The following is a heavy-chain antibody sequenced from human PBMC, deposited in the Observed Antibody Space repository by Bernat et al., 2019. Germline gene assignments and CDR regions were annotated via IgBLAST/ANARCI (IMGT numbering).Heavy chain of an antibody. CDR1: GYTFTSYY. V-gene: IGHV1-46*01. Sequence: QVQLVQSGAEVKKPGASVKVSCKASGYTFTSYYMHWVRQAPGQGLEWMGIINPSGGSTSYAQKFQGRVTMTRDTSTSTVYMELSSLRSEDTAVYYCARDGSSPNYYYYYMDVWGKGTTVTVSS. D-gene: IGHD1-26*01. CDR2: INPSGGST. J-gene: IGHJ6*03. CDR3: ARDGSSPNYYYYYMDV.